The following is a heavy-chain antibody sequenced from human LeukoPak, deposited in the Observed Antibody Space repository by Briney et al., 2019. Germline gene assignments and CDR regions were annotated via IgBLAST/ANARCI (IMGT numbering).Heavy chain of an antibody. CDR1: GYSFTSYW. V-gene: IGHV5-51*01. Sequence: GESLKISCKGSGYSFTSYWIGWVRQMPGKGLEWMGIIYPGDSDTRYSPSFQGQVTISADKSISTAYLQWSSLKASDTAMYYCARHYSLASSGWPSGYYYYMDVWGKGTTVTVSS. J-gene: IGHJ6*03. CDR2: IYPGDSDT. CDR3: ARHYSLASSGWPSGYYYYMDV. D-gene: IGHD6-19*01.